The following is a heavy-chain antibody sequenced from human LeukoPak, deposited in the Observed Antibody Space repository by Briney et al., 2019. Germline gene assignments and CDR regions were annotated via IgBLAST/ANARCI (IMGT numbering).Heavy chain of an antibody. J-gene: IGHJ4*02. CDR2: IYYSGST. V-gene: IGHV4-59*08. D-gene: IGHD5-12*01. Sequence: SETLSLTCTVSGGSISSYYWNWIRQPPGKGLEWIGYIYYSGSTNYNPSLKSRVTISVDTSRNQFSLKLSSVTAADTAVYYCARRRGRGYDLPSKYYFDYWGQGTLVTVSS. CDR3: ARRRGRGYDLPSKYYFDY. CDR1: GGSISSYY.